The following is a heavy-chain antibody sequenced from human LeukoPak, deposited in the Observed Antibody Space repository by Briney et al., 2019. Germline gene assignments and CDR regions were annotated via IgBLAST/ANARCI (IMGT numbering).Heavy chain of an antibody. CDR2: INPSGGST. D-gene: IGHD2-2*01. CDR3: ARDPGHCSSTSCPYYYYYYYMDV. J-gene: IGHJ6*03. V-gene: IGHV1-46*01. Sequence: ASVKVSFKASGYTFTSYYMHWVRQAPGQGLEWMGIINPSGGSTSYAQKFQGRVTMTRDTSTSTVSMELSSLRSEDTAVYYCARDPGHCSSTSCPYYYYYYYMDVWGKGTTVTVSS. CDR1: GYTFTSYY.